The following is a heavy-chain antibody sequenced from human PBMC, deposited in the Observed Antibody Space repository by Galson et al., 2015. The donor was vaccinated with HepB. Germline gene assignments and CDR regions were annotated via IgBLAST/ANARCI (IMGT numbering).Heavy chain of an antibody. V-gene: IGHV3-23*01. Sequence: SLRLSCAASGFTFSSYAMSWVRQAPGKGLEWVSGISGSSHSTYYADSAKGRFTISRDNSKNTLYLEMKSLRAEDTAVYYCAKDLFRMDVWGQGTTVTVSS. CDR1: GFTFSSYA. CDR2: ISGSSHST. CDR3: AKDLFRMDV. J-gene: IGHJ6*02.